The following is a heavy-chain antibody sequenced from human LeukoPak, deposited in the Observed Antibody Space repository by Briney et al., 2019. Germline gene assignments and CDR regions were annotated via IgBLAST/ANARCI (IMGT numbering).Heavy chain of an antibody. D-gene: IGHD5/OR15-5a*01. CDR1: GYTFTSYY. CDR2: INPSGGST. Sequence: ASVKVSCKASGYTFTSYYMNWVRQAPGQGLEWMGIINPSGGSTSYAQKFQGRVTMTRDTSISTAFMELSSLRSDDTAVYYCVREYTVRRPDYWGQGTLVTVSS. V-gene: IGHV1-46*01. CDR3: VREYTVRRPDY. J-gene: IGHJ4*02.